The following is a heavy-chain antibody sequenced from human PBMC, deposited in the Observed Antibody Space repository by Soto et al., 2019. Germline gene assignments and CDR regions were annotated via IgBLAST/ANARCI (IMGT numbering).Heavy chain of an antibody. CDR1: GFTFSSYG. Sequence: QVQLVESGGGVVQPGRSLRLSCAASGFTFSSYGMHWVRQAPGKGLEWVAVIWYDGSNKYYADSVKSRFTISRDNSKNTLYLQMNSLRAEDTAVYYCARGSRTYYDFWSGYYSAMDYWGQGTLVTVSS. J-gene: IGHJ4*02. CDR2: IWYDGSNK. V-gene: IGHV3-33*01. D-gene: IGHD3-3*01. CDR3: ARGSRTYYDFWSGYYSAMDY.